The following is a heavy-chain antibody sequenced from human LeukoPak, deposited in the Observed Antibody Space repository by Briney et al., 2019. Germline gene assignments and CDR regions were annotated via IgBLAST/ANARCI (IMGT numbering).Heavy chain of an antibody. D-gene: IGHD6-6*01. CDR3: ARDRSARFDY. V-gene: IGHV1-69*06. Sequence: ASVKVSCKASGGTFSSYAISWVRQAPGQGLEWMGGIIPISGTANYAQKFQDRVTITADKSTSTAYMDLSSLRSEDTAVYYCARDRSARFDYWGQGTLVTVSS. J-gene: IGHJ4*02. CDR2: IIPISGTA. CDR1: GGTFSSYA.